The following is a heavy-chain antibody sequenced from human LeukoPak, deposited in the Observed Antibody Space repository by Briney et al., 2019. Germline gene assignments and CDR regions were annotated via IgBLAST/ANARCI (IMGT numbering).Heavy chain of an antibody. V-gene: IGHV1-18*01. CDR3: ARDPGSTPFDP. D-gene: IGHD2-15*01. CDR1: GFTFSSYG. Sequence: GRSLRLSCAASGFTFSSYGMHWVRQAPGQGLEWMGWISAYNGNTNYAQKLQGRVTMTTDTSTSTAYMELRSLRSDDTAVYYCARDPGSTPFDPWGQGTLVTVSS. J-gene: IGHJ5*02. CDR2: ISAYNGNT.